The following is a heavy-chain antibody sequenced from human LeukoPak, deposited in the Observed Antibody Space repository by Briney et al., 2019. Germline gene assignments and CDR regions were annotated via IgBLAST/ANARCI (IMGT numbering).Heavy chain of an antibody. Sequence: SETLSLTCTVSGGSISSSSYYWGWIRQPPGKVLEWIGSIYYSGSTYDNPSLKSRVTISVDTSKKQVSLKLTSVTAADTAVYYCAAKPRSRRSGYYYWGQGTLVTVSS. J-gene: IGHJ4*02. V-gene: IGHV4-39*01. D-gene: IGHD3-22*01. CDR2: IYYSGST. CDR1: GGSISSSSYY. CDR3: AAKPRSRRSGYYY.